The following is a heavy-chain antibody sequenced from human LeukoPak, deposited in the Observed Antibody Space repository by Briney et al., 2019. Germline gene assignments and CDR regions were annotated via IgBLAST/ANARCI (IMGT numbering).Heavy chain of an antibody. V-gene: IGHV4-38-2*02. Sequence: SETLSLTCTVSGYSISSGCFWGWIRQPPGKGLEWIGSIYHSGSTYYNPSLKSRVTISVDTSTNQFSLKLSSVTAADTAVYYCARVRGYSSGWYGGYFDYWGQGTLVTVSS. CDR1: GYSISSGCF. D-gene: IGHD6-19*01. CDR2: IYHSGST. CDR3: ARVRGYSSGWYGGYFDY. J-gene: IGHJ4*02.